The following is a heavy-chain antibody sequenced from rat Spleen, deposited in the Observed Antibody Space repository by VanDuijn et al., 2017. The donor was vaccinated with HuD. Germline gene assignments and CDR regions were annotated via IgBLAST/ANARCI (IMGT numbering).Heavy chain of an antibody. CDR1: GFTLSDYY. Sequence: EVQLVESGGGLVQPGRSLKLSCTASGFTLSDYYMAWVRQAPKKGLEWVASISYEGSSPYYGDSVKGRFTISRDNAKSTLYLQMNSLRSEDTATYYCARHGAYNNYGWFAYWGQGTLVTVSS. CDR2: ISYEGSSP. V-gene: IGHV5-22*01. CDR3: ARHGAYNNYGWFAY. J-gene: IGHJ3*01. D-gene: IGHD1-10*01.